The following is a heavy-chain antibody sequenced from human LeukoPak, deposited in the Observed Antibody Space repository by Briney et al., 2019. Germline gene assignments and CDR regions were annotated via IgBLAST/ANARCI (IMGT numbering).Heavy chain of an antibody. D-gene: IGHD5-24*01. CDR3: ARGLGWLQFYYMDV. Sequence: ASVKVSCKASGYTFTSYDINWVRQATGQGLEWMGWMNPNSGNTGYAQKFQGRVTITRNTSISTAYMELSSLRSEDTAVYYCARGLGWLQFYYMDVRGKGTTVTVSS. CDR1: GYTFTSYD. J-gene: IGHJ6*03. V-gene: IGHV1-8*03. CDR2: MNPNSGNT.